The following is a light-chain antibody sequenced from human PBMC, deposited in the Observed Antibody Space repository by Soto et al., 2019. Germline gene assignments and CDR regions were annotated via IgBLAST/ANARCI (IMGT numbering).Light chain of an antibody. CDR1: SGDVGGYSY. J-gene: IGLJ1*01. Sequence: QSVLTQPASVSGSPGQSITISCTGSSGDVGGYSYVSWYQQHPGKAPKLIIYEVTNRPSGVSNRFSASKSGNTASLTISGLQAEDEAYYYCSSYTNTDTLVVFGTGTKVTVL. CDR3: SSYTNTDTLVV. CDR2: EVT. V-gene: IGLV2-14*01.